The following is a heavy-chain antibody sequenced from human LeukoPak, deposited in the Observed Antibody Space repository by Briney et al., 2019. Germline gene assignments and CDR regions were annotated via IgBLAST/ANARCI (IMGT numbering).Heavy chain of an antibody. V-gene: IGHV1-8*03. CDR1: GYTFSTYD. CDR3: ARAIRYQLLSDY. J-gene: IGHJ4*02. Sequence: ASVKVSCKTSGYTFSTYDINWVRQTAGQGLEWMGWMNPNSGNTGFAQKFQGRATITRDTSITTAYLELSSLRSEDTAVYYCARAIRYQLLSDYWGQGTLVTVSS. D-gene: IGHD2-2*01. CDR2: MNPNSGNT.